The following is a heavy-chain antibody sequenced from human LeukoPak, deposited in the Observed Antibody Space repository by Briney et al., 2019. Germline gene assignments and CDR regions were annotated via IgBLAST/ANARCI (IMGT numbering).Heavy chain of an antibody. CDR2: INPNSGGT. V-gene: IGHV1-2*02. J-gene: IGHJ4*02. CDR1: GYTFTGYY. Sequence: ASVKVSCKASGYTFTGYYIHWVRQAPGQGLEWMGWINPNSGGTNYAQKFQGRVTMTRDTSISTAYMELSRLRSDDTAVYYCARSHNLGDRQLVDYWGQGTLVTVSS. CDR3: ARSHNLGDRQLVDY. D-gene: IGHD3-16*01.